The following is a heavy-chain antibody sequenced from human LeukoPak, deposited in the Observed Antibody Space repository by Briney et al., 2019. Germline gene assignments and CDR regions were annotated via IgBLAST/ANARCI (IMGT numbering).Heavy chain of an antibody. CDR3: AKAPDIVVVPARFDY. V-gene: IGHV3-23*01. CDR1: GFTFSSYA. D-gene: IGHD2-2*01. CDR2: ISGSGGST. Sequence: GGALRLSCAASGFTFSSYAMSWVRQAPGKGLEWVSAISGSGGSTYYADSVKGRFTISRDNSKNTLYLQMNSLRAEDTAVYYCAKAPDIVVVPARFDYWGQGTLVTVSS. J-gene: IGHJ4*02.